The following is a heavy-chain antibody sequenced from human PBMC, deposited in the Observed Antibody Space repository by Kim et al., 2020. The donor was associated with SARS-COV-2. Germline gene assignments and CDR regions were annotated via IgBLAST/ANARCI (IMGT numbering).Heavy chain of an antibody. Sequence: GGSLRLSCAASGFTFSSYGMHWVRQAPGKGLEWVAVISYDGSNKYYADSVKGRFTISRDNSKNTLYLQMNSLRAEDTAVYYCAKDRRSSYDYVWGSYRPYYYYCGMDVWGQGTTVTVSS. D-gene: IGHD3-16*02. J-gene: IGHJ6*02. CDR1: GFTFSSYG. CDR2: ISYDGSNK. V-gene: IGHV3-30*18. CDR3: AKDRRSSYDYVWGSYRPYYYYCGMDV.